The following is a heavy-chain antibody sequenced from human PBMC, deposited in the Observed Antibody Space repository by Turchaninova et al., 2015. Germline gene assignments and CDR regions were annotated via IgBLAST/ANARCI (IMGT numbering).Heavy chain of an antibody. CDR2: IYAGGKT. CDR1: GFLVSDNY. CDR3: VRAHSGKFPNPLLT. D-gene: IGHD1-26*01. Sequence: VESGGGLIQPGGSLRVSCVVSGFLVSDNYMAWVRQAPGKGLGWVSVIYAGGKTYHADIVKGRFTISRDISKNTVYLQMNSLRAEDTAVYYCVRAHSGKFPNPLLTWGRGTLVTVSS. J-gene: IGHJ4*02. V-gene: IGHV3-53*02.